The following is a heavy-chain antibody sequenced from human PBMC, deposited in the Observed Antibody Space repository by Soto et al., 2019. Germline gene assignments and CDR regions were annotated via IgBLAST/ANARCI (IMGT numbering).Heavy chain of an antibody. Sequence: PSETLSLTCTVSGGSISSYYWSWIRQPPGKGLEWIGYIYYSGSTNYNPSLKSRVTISVDTSKNQFSLKLSSVTAADTAVYYCASTPIWSGYYGTIDYWGQGTLVTVSS. V-gene: IGHV4-59*01. J-gene: IGHJ4*02. CDR3: ASTPIWSGYYGTIDY. CDR1: GGSISSYY. CDR2: IYYSGST. D-gene: IGHD3-3*01.